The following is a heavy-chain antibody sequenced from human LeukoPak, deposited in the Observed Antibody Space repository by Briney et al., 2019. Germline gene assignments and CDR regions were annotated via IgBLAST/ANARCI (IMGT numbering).Heavy chain of an antibody. CDR1: GFTFSSYA. J-gene: IGHJ5*02. D-gene: IGHD1-1*01. CDR2: TGGSGATT. V-gene: IGHV3-23*01. Sequence: TGGSLRLSCAASGFTFSSYAMSWVRQAPGKGLQWVSATGGSGATTWYADSVKGRFTVSRDNSKNTLYVQMNSLRAEDTAVYYCAKGNWNSYPGWFDPWGQGTLVTVSS. CDR3: AKGNWNSYPGWFDP.